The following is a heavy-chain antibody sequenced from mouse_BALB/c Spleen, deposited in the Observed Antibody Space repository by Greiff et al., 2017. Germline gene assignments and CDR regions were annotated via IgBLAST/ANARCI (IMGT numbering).Heavy chain of an antibody. J-gene: IGHJ4*01. CDR2: ISSGGSYT. Sequence: EVTVVESGGDLVKPGGSLKLSCAASGFTFSSYGMSWVRQTPDKRLEWVATISSGGSYTYYPDSVKGRFTISRDNAKNTLYLQMSSLKSEDTAMYNCARNYRYDGYYYAMDYWGQGTSVTVSS. CDR1: GFTFSSYG. D-gene: IGHD2-14*01. V-gene: IGHV5-6*01. CDR3: ARNYRYDGYYYAMDY.